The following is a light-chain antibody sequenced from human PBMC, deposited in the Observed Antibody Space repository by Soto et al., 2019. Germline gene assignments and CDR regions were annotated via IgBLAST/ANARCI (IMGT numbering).Light chain of an antibody. CDR1: NSNIGDNY. J-gene: IGLJ3*02. V-gene: IGLV1-47*01. Sequence: QSVLTQSPSAAGTPGQTVTISCSGSNSNIGDNYVYWYQQLPGSAPKLLIYRDTERPSGVPVRISGSKSGTSASLTVSDLRSEDEAAYYCAAWDNSLSVLVFGGGTKVTVL. CDR3: AAWDNSLSVLV. CDR2: RDT.